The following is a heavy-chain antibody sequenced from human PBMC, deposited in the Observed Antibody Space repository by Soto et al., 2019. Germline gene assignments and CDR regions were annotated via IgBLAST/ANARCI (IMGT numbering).Heavy chain of an antibody. CDR1: GYTFTSYW. CDR3: ARIIAARPASPVDY. D-gene: IGHD6-6*01. Sequence: KVSCKASGYTFTSYWISWVRQMPGKGLEWMGRVDPSDSYTNYSPSFQGHVTISADKSISTAYLQWSSLKASDTAMYYCARIIAARPASPVDYWGQGTLVTVSS. V-gene: IGHV5-10-1*01. CDR2: VDPSDSYT. J-gene: IGHJ4*02.